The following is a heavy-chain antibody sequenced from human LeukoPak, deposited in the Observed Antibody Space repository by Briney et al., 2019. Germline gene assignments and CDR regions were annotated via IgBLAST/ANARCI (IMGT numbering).Heavy chain of an antibody. V-gene: IGHV3-21*01. CDR1: GFTFSSYS. J-gene: IGHJ3*02. CDR2: ISSSSYI. D-gene: IGHD2-15*01. CDR3: ARAVRGGLKWGAFDI. Sequence: AGGSLRLSCAVSGFTFSSYSMNWVRQAPGKGLEWVSSISSSSYIYYADSVKGRFTISRDNAKSSLFLQMNSLKAEDTAVCYCARAVRGGLKWGAFDIWGQGTMVTVSS.